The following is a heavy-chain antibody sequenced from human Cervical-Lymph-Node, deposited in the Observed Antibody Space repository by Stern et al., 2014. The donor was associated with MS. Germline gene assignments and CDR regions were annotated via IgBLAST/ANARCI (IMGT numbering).Heavy chain of an antibody. CDR3: ARADREYSSAYYFDY. CDR1: GYIFTNYY. CDR2: INPSGGST. D-gene: IGHD3-16*01. Sequence: QVQLVQSGAEVRKPGASVKVSCKASGYIFTNYYMHWVRQAPGQGLLWMGIINPSGGSTTHTQTFQGRVTVTRDTSTSTVYMELSSLRSEDTAVYYCARADREYSSAYYFDYWGQGTLVTVSS. J-gene: IGHJ4*02. V-gene: IGHV1-46*03.